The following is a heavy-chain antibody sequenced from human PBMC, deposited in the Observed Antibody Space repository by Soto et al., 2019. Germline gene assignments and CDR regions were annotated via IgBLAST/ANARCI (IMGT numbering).Heavy chain of an antibody. CDR3: VRQKYYDSTDCYYRYEHYGFDV. D-gene: IGHD3-22*01. J-gene: IGHJ6*02. Sequence: QVQLQQWGAGLVKSSETLSLTCAVYGGSLSGHYWSWIRQPPGKGREWIGVIQHKGSTNYSPSLKKRESISVDKSKNELSLKLHSGAAAGTVVFYCVRQKYYDSTDCYYRYEHYGFDVWSQGTTVIVSS. V-gene: IGHV4-34*01. CDR2: IQHKGST. CDR1: GGSLSGHY.